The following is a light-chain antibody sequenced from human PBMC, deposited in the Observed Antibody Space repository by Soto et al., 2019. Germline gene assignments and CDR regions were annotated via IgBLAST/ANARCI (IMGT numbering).Light chain of an antibody. CDR2: TIS. V-gene: IGKV3-15*01. CDR3: EPYNKWWR. CDR1: KSFGRSY. J-gene: IGKJ1*01. Sequence: HYAESLSIGRAERRDRSYRASKSFGRSYLVWYQQKPGQDHRILIYTISIRATGIQARFSGRGSGTDLIVLLTRLSCEAFRPYYCEPYNKWWRFAEGTKVDIK.